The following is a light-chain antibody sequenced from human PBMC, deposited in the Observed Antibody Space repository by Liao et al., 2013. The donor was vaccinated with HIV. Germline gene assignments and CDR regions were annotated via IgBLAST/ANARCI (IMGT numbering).Light chain of an antibody. CDR2: HDS. J-gene: IGLJ1*01. Sequence: SYELTQPPSVSVAPGKTARITCAGNNIGSKTVHWYQQKPGQAPVMVISHDSERPSGIPERFSGSNSGNTATLTISRVEPGDEADYYCQLWDSSSDHPYVFGTGTQVTVL. V-gene: IGLV3-21*01. CDR3: QLWDSSSDHPYV. CDR1: NIGSKT.